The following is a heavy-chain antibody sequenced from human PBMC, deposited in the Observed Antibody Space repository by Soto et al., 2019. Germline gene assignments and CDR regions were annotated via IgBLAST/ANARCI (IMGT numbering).Heavy chain of an antibody. CDR1: GFTFSSYS. D-gene: IGHD3-22*01. V-gene: IGHV3-48*01. CDR3: ARDLDYYDSSGYYYGSDYYYGMDV. CDR2: ISSSSSTI. J-gene: IGHJ6*02. Sequence: EVQLVESGGGLVQPGGSLRLSCAASGFTFSSYSMNWVRQAPGEGLEWVSYISSSSSTIYYADSVKGRFTISRDNAKTSLYLKMSSLRAEDTAVYYCARDLDYYDSSGYYYGSDYYYGMDVWGQGTTVTVSS.